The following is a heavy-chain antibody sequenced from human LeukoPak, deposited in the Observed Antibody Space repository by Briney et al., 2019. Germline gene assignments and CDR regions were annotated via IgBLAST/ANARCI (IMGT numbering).Heavy chain of an antibody. J-gene: IGHJ5*02. Sequence: VASVNVSCKASGYTFTGYYMHWVRQAPGQGLEWMGRINPNSGGTNYAQKFQGRVTMTRDTSISTAYMELSRLRSDDTAVYYCARDLGVTTTNWFDPWGQGTLVTVSS. V-gene: IGHV1-2*06. CDR2: INPNSGGT. D-gene: IGHD4-17*01. CDR3: ARDLGVTTTNWFDP. CDR1: GYTFTGYY.